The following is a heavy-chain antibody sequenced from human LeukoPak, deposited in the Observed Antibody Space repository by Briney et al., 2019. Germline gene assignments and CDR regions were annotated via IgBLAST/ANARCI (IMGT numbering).Heavy chain of an antibody. Sequence: GGSLRLSCAASGFTFSSYAMSWVRQAPGKGLEWVSAISGSGGSTYYADSVKGRFTISRDNAKNSLYLQMNSLRAEDTAVYYCARGYSYGNGVYYYYYMDVWGRGTTVTVSS. J-gene: IGHJ6*03. CDR2: ISGSGGST. CDR1: GFTFSSYA. D-gene: IGHD5-18*01. V-gene: IGHV3-23*01. CDR3: ARGYSYGNGVYYYYYMDV.